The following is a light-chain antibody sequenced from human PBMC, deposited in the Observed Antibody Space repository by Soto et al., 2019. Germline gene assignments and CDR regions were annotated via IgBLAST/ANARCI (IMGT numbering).Light chain of an antibody. J-gene: IGKJ1*01. Sequence: DIQMSQSPSSLSASVGDRVTITCRASQGIGDALGWYQQKPGKAPKRLIYAASTLQSGVPSRFSGSGFGTEFTLTISSLQPDDFATYYCLQHNEFWWTFGQGTKVETK. V-gene: IGKV1-17*01. CDR2: AAS. CDR3: LQHNEFWWT. CDR1: QGIGDA.